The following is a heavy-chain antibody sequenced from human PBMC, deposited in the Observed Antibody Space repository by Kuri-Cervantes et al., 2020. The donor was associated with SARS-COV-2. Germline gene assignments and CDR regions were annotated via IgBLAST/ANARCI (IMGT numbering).Heavy chain of an antibody. CDR2: IIPIFGTA. V-gene: IGHV1-69*06. CDR3: ARGRPYYYDSSGYQHNWFDP. Sequence: SVKVSCKASGGTFSSYAISWVRQAPGQGLEWMGGIIPIFGTANYAQKFQGRVTITADKSTSTAYMELSSLRSEDTAVYYCARGRPYYYDSSGYQHNWFDPWGQGTLVTVSS. J-gene: IGHJ5*02. D-gene: IGHD3-22*01. CDR1: GGTFSSYA.